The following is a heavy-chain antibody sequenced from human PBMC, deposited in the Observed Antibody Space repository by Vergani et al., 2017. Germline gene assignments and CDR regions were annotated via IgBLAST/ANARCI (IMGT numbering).Heavy chain of an antibody. CDR3: ARVRAAAAVYYFDY. J-gene: IGHJ4*02. V-gene: IGHV3-7*03. CDR2: IKQDGSEK. Sequence: EVQLVESGGGLVQPGGSLRLSCAASGFTFSSYWMSWVRQAPGKGLEWVANIKQDGSEKYYVASVKGRFTISRDNAKNSLYLQMNSLRAEDTAVYYCARVRAAAAVYYFDYWGQGTLVTVSS. D-gene: IGHD6-13*01. CDR1: GFTFSSYW.